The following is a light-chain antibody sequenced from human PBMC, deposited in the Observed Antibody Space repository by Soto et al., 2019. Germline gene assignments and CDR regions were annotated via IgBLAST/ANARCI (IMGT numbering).Light chain of an antibody. CDR1: SNDMGGYNT. J-gene: IGLJ1*01. V-gene: IGLV2-14*01. CDR3: SSYVGDRTDV. Sequence: QSVLTQPASVSGSPGQSITISCTGTSNDMGGYNTVSWYQQHPGKAPKLMIYAVSNRPSGVSNRFSGSKSGNTASLTISGLQAEDEADYYCSSYVGDRTDVFGTGTKLTVL. CDR2: AVS.